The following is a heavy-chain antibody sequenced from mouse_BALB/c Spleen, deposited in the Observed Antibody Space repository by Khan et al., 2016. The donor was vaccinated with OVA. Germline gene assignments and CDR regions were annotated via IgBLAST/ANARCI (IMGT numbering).Heavy chain of an antibody. Sequence: EVELVESGGGLVKPGGSLKLSCAASGFTFSSYTMSWIRQTPEKRLEWVATISSGGDNTYYPDSVKGRFTISRDNAKNNLYLQMSSLRSEDTALYYCARSNYGNCAYWGQGTLVTVSA. CDR3: ARSNYGNCAY. CDR1: GFTFSSYT. J-gene: IGHJ3*01. V-gene: IGHV5-9*03. D-gene: IGHD2-1*01. CDR2: ISSGGDNT.